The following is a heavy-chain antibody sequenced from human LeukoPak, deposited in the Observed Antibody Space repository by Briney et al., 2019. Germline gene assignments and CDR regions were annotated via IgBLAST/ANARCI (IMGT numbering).Heavy chain of an antibody. Sequence: RGSPRLSCAASGFTFSGYWMHWVRQAPGKGLVWVSVINGDGSRTIYADSVKGRFTISRDNAKNTLYLQMASLRAEDTAVYYCSRGNYFDYWGQGALVTVSS. CDR3: SRGNYFDY. CDR2: INGDGSRT. CDR1: GFTFSGYW. V-gene: IGHV3-74*01. J-gene: IGHJ4*02.